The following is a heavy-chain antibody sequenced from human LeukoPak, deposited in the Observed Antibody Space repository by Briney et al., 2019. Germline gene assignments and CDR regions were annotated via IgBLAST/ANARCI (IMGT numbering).Heavy chain of an antibody. D-gene: IGHD2-2*01. J-gene: IGHJ4*02. Sequence: SETLTLTCAVYGGSFSGYYWSWIRQPPGKGLEWIGEINRSGSTNYNPSLKSRVTISVDTSKNQFSLKLSSVTAADTAVYYCARGGRDCSSTSCYAAKPFDYWGQGTLVTVSS. CDR3: ARGGRDCSSTSCYAAKPFDY. V-gene: IGHV4-34*01. CDR1: GGSFSGYY. CDR2: INRSGST.